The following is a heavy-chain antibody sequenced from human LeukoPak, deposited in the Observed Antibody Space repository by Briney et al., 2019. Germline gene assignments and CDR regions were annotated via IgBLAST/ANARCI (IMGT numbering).Heavy chain of an antibody. D-gene: IGHD6-13*01. CDR3: ARGRSRIAAAGTTFDI. CDR2: IYYSGST. Sequence: SETLSLTCTVSGGSISSYYWSWIGQRPGKGLEGIGYIYYSGSTNYNPSLKSRVTISVDTSKNQFSLKLSSVTAADTAVYYCARGRSRIAAAGTTFDIWGQGTMVTVSS. CDR1: GGSISSYY. V-gene: IGHV4-59*12. J-gene: IGHJ3*02.